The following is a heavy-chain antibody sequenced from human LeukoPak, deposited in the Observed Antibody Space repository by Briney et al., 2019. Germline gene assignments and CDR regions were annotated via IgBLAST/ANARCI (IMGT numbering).Heavy chain of an antibody. CDR2: IYYSRST. J-gene: IGHJ6*03. CDR1: GGSISSSSYY. Sequence: SETLSLTCTVSGGSISSSSYYWVWLRQPPGKGLEWIGSIYYSRSTYYNPSLKSRVTISVDTSRNEFSLKLSSVTAADTAVYYCARCPLYSSSWYDYYYYMDVWGKGTTVTVSS. CDR3: ARCPLYSSSWYDYYYYMDV. D-gene: IGHD6-13*01. V-gene: IGHV4-39*07.